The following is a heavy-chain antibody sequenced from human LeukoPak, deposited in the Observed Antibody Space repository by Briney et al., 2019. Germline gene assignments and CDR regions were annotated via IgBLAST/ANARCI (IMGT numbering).Heavy chain of an antibody. D-gene: IGHD6-13*01. CDR1: GFTFSSYS. V-gene: IGHV3-21*01. Sequence: GGSLRLSCAASGFTFSSYSMNWVRQAPGKGLEWVSSISSSSYIYYADSVKGRFTISRDNAKNSLYLQMNSLRAEDTAVYYCARVLIAAAGTFDYWGQGTLVTVSS. J-gene: IGHJ4*02. CDR3: ARVLIAAAGTFDY. CDR2: ISSSSYI.